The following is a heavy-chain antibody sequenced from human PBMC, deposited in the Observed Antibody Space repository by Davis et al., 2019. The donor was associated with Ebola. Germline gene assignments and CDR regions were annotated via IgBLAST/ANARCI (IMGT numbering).Heavy chain of an antibody. CDR3: ARRGDFGFFFDY. CDR2: IYPDDSDT. J-gene: IGHJ4*02. D-gene: IGHD3-10*01. CDR1: GDSFTGHW. V-gene: IGHV5-51*01. Sequence: GESLKISCKGSGDSFTGHWIGWVRQVPGKGLEWMGNIYPDDSDTRYSPSFQGQVTISADKSISTAYLQWSSLKPSDSAMYYCARRGDFGFFFDYWGQGTQVTVSS.